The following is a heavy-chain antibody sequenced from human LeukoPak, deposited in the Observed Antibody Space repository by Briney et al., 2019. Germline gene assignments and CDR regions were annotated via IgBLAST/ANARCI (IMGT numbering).Heavy chain of an antibody. CDR3: ARLNDYRDFDAFDI. CDR1: GFTFSSYW. CDR2: IKQDGSEK. Sequence: PGGSLRLSCAASGFTFSSYWMSWVRQAPGKGLEWVANIKQDGSEKYYVDSVKGRFTISRDNAKNSLYLQMNSLRAEDTAVYYCARLNDYRDFDAFDIWGQGTMVTVSS. D-gene: IGHD4-17*01. J-gene: IGHJ3*02. V-gene: IGHV3-7*01.